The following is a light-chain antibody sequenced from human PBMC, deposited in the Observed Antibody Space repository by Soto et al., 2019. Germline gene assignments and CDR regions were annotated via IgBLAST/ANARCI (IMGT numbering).Light chain of an antibody. CDR3: SSYAGSSNFV. Sequence: QSALTQPPSASGSPGQSVTISCTGTNSDVGGYNFVSWHQQHPGKAPKLMIYEVSKRPSGVPDRFSGSKSGNTASLTVSGLQAEDEADYYCSSYAGSSNFVFGTGTKVTVL. V-gene: IGLV2-8*01. CDR2: EVS. J-gene: IGLJ1*01. CDR1: NSDVGGYNF.